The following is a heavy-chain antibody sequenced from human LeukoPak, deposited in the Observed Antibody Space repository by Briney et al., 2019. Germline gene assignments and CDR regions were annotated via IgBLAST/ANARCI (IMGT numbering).Heavy chain of an antibody. CDR1: GGSFSGYY. Sequence: SETLSLTCAVYGGSFSGYYWSWIRQPPGKGLEWIGEINHSGSTNYNPSLKSRVTISVDTSKNQFSLKLSSVTAADTAVYYCATEEATHNAFDIWGQGTMVTVSS. CDR2: INHSGST. V-gene: IGHV4-34*01. J-gene: IGHJ3*02. D-gene: IGHD5-12*01. CDR3: ATEEATHNAFDI.